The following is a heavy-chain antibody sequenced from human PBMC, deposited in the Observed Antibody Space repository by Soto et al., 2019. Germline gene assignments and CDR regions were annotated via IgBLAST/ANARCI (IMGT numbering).Heavy chain of an antibody. D-gene: IGHD3-3*01. Sequence: ASVKVSCKVSGYTLTESSMHWVRQAPGKGLEWMGGFDPEDGETIYAQKFQGRVTMTEDTSTDTAYMELSSLRSEDTALYYCATNKGFGVVIHDAFDIWGQGTMVTVSS. V-gene: IGHV1-24*01. CDR1: GYTLTESS. CDR3: ATNKGFGVVIHDAFDI. CDR2: FDPEDGET. J-gene: IGHJ3*02.